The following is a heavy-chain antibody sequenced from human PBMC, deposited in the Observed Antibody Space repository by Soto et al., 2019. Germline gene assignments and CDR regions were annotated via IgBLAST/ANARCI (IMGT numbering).Heavy chain of an antibody. Sequence: EVQLLESGGGLVQPGGSLRLSCAASEFTFSTYAMSWVRQAPGKGLEWVSAISGSGSTIYYADSVKGRFTISRDNAKNSLYLQMNSLRAEDTAVYYCARDARQWLAQIYYYYGMDVWGQGTTVTVSS. J-gene: IGHJ6*02. D-gene: IGHD6-19*01. CDR3: ARDARQWLAQIYYYYGMDV. CDR2: ISGSGSTI. CDR1: EFTFSTYA. V-gene: IGHV3-23*01.